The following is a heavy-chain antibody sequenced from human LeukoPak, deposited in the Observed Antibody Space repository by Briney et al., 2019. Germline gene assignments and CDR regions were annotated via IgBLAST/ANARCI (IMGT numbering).Heavy chain of an antibody. Sequence: SETLSLTCTVSGGSISSYYWSWIRQPPGKGLEWIGYIYYSGSTNYNPSLKSRVTISVDASKNQFSLKLSSVTAADTAVYYCARVSGSYYLNYYMDVWGKGTTVTVSS. D-gene: IGHD1-26*01. CDR3: ARVSGSYYLNYYMDV. CDR1: GGSISSYY. CDR2: IYYSGST. V-gene: IGHV4-59*12. J-gene: IGHJ6*03.